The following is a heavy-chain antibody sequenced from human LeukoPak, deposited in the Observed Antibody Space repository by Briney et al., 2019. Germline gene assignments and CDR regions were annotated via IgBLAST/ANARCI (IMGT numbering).Heavy chain of an antibody. Sequence: GGSLRLSCAASGFTFSSYNLNWVRQAPGKGLEWVSYISGSSNTIYYADSVKGRFTISRDNAKNSLYLQMNSLRAEDTAVYYCAREVPDYYGSGSPSDYWGQGTLVTVSS. CDR2: ISGSSNTI. V-gene: IGHV3-48*01. CDR1: GFTFSSYN. D-gene: IGHD3-10*01. J-gene: IGHJ4*02. CDR3: AREVPDYYGSGSPSDY.